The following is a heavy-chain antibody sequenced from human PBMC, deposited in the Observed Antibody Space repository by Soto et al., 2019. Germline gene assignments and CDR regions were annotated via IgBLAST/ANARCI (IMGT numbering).Heavy chain of an antibody. D-gene: IGHD1-1*01. Sequence: GGSLRLSCAASGFTFSSYSMNWVRQAPGKGLEWVSSISSSSSYIYYADSVKGRFTISRDNAKNSLYLQMNSLRAEDTAVYYCARDRLTNRYYYYGIHVSDQATTVTVS. V-gene: IGHV3-21*04. J-gene: IGHJ6*02. CDR3: ARDRLTNRYYYYGIHV. CDR2: ISSSSSYI. CDR1: GFTFSSYS.